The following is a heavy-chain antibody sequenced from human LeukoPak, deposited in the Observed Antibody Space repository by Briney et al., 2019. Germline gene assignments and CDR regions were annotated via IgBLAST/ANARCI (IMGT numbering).Heavy chain of an antibody. CDR1: GYTFTRHY. V-gene: IGHV1-46*01. D-gene: IGHD3-22*01. J-gene: IGHJ4*02. Sequence: ASVKVSCKASGYTFTRHYIHWVRQAPGQGLEWMGIINPSGGSTNYAQKFQGRVTMTRDTSISTAYMELSRLRSDDTAVYYCARGLPLFTYYYDRSSPPEFDYWGQGTLVTVSS. CDR3: ARGLPLFTYYYDRSSPPEFDY. CDR2: INPSGGST.